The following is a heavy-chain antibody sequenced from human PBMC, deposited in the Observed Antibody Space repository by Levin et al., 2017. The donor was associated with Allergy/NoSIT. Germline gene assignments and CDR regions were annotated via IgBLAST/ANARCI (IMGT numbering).Heavy chain of an antibody. CDR2: IKQDGSEK. Sequence: GESLKISCAASGFTFSSYRMSWVRQAPGKGLEWVANIKQDGSEKYYVDSVKGRFTISRDNAKNSLYLQMNSLRAEDTAVYYCARGGSGSYYNYGVHDYWGQGTLVTVSS. CDR1: GFTFSSYR. V-gene: IGHV3-7*04. D-gene: IGHD3-10*01. J-gene: IGHJ4*02. CDR3: ARGGSGSYYNYGVHDY.